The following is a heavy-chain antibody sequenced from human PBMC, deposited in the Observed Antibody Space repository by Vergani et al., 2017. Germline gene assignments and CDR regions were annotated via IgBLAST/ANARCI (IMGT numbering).Heavy chain of an antibody. Sequence: VQLVESGGGVVQPGRSLRLSCAASGFTFSSYGMHWVRQAPGKGLEWVSAISGSGGSTYYADSVKGRFTISRDNSKNTLYLQMNSLRAEDTAVYYCATYRDGYLDYWGQGTLVTVSS. CDR2: ISGSGGST. CDR3: ATYRDGYLDY. D-gene: IGHD5-24*01. CDR1: GFTFSSYG. J-gene: IGHJ4*02. V-gene: IGHV3-23*04.